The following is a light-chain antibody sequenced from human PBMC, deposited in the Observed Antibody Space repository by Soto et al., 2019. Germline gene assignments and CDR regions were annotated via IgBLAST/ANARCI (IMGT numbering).Light chain of an antibody. CDR1: QSVSSY. J-gene: IGKJ5*01. CDR2: GAS. CDR3: QQYGRLPIT. Sequence: EIVRTQSPCTDPVFPGETVTLSCRASQSVSSYLAWYQQKPGQAPRLLIYGASSRATGIPDRFSGSGSGTDFTLTISRLEPDDFAVYYCQQYGRLPITFGQGTRLEIK. V-gene: IGKV3-20*01.